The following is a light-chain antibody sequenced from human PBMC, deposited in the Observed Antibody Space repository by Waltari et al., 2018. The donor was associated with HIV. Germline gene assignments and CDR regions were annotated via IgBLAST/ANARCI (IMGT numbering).Light chain of an antibody. J-gene: IGKJ4*01. Sequence: EIVLTHSPATLSLSPGERATLSCRASQSVSSYLNWYQHKTGQAPRPLIYDASNSATGIPARFSGSGSGTDFTLTISSLEPEDFAVYYCQQRSNWPPLTFGGGTKVEIK. V-gene: IGKV3-11*01. CDR2: DAS. CDR3: QQRSNWPPLT. CDR1: QSVSSY.